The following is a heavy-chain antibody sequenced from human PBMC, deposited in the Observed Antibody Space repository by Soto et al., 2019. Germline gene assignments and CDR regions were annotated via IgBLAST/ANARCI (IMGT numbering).Heavy chain of an antibody. V-gene: IGHV4-59*01. Sequence: SETLSLTCTVSGGSISSYYWSWIRQPPGKGLEWIGYIYYNGNTNYNPSLKSRVTISLDASKNQFSLKLNSVTAADTAMYYCAREGIYDILTGYYHNWVDPWGQGTLVTVSS. CDR3: AREGIYDILTGYYHNWVDP. CDR2: IYYNGNT. CDR1: GGSISSYY. J-gene: IGHJ5*02. D-gene: IGHD3-9*01.